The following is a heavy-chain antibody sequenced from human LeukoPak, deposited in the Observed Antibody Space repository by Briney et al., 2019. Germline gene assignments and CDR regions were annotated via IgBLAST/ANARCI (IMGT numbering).Heavy chain of an antibody. D-gene: IGHD6-13*01. V-gene: IGHV1-46*01. J-gene: IGHJ4*02. CDR1: GYTFTSYY. CDR2: INPSGGST. Sequence: ASVKVSCKASGYTFTSYYMHRVRQAPGQGLECMGIINPSGGSTSYAQKFQGRVTMTRDTSTSIVNMELSSLRSEDTAVYYCARASSSWNAFDHWGQGTLVTVSS. CDR3: ARASSSWNAFDH.